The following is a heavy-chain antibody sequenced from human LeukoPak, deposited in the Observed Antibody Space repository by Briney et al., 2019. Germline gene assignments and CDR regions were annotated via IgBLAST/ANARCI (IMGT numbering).Heavy chain of an antibody. CDR2: ISSNGGSL. J-gene: IGHJ4*02. V-gene: IGHV3-64D*09. D-gene: IGHD1-1*01. CDR3: VKITSVTGGDC. CDR1: GFTFSAYA. Sequence: GGSLRLSCSASGFTFSAYAMYWVRQAPGKGLEYVSGISSNGGSLFYADSVKGRFTISRDNSKNTLYLQMSSLRAEDTAVYYCVKITSVTGGDCWGQGTRLTVSS.